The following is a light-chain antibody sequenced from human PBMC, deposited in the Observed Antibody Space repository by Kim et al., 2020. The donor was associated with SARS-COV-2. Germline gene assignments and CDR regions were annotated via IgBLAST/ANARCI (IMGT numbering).Light chain of an antibody. J-gene: IGLJ3*02. V-gene: IGLV2-14*03. CDR2: NIS. CDR1: SNDVGNYHY. CDR3: NSYTTSSTWV. Sequence: QSALTQPASVSGSPGQSITISCTGTSNDVGNYHYVSWYQQHPGKAPKLIISNISERPSGVSNRFSGSKSGNTASLTISGLQAEDEADYYCNSYTTSSTWVFGGGTQLTVL.